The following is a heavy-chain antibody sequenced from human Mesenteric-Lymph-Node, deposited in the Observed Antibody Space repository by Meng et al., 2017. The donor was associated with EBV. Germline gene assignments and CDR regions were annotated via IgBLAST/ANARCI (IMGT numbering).Heavy chain of an antibody. D-gene: IGHD2-2*01. CDR3: ATPGYCSTTSCPLTY. CDR2: INPSGGSP. CDR1: GYTFTSYY. V-gene: IGHV1-46*01. J-gene: IGHJ4*02. Sequence: GRVVRSGAWVKNPGASVKVSFKASGYTFTSYYTHWVRQAPGQGLEWMGVINPSGGSPTNAQKFQGRVTMTRDTSTSTVYMELSSLRSDDTAVYYCATPGYCSTTSCPLTYWGQGTLVTVSS.